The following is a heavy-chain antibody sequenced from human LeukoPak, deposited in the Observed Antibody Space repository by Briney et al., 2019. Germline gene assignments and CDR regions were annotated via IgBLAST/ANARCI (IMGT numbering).Heavy chain of an antibody. CDR1: ALHFSGTA. CDR3: AKDGTQYSSGPECDP. D-gene: IGHD6-19*01. Sequence: PGGSLRLSCAASALHFSGTAMSWVRQAPGKGLEWVSAISHDGMNAYYADSVKGRFTISRDNSKKTVSLEMGSLTAADTGVYYCAKDGTQYSSGPECDPRGQGALVTVSP. CDR2: ISHDGMNA. J-gene: IGHJ5*02. V-gene: IGHV3-23*01.